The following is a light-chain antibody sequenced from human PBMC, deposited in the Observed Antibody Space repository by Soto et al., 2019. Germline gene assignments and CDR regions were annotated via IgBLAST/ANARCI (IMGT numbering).Light chain of an antibody. J-gene: IGLJ2*01. Sequence: QAVVTQSPSASASLGASVKLTCTLSSGHSSYAIAWHQQQPEKGPRYLMKLNSDGSHSKGDGIPDRFSGSSSGAERYLTISSLQSEDEADYYCQTWGTGIVVFGGVTKLTV. CDR2: LNSDGSH. CDR1: SGHSSYA. CDR3: QTWGTGIVV. V-gene: IGLV4-69*01.